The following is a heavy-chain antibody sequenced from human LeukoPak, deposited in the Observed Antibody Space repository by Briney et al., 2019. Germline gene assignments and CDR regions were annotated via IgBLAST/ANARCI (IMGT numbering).Heavy chain of an antibody. J-gene: IGHJ4*02. CDR2: IYSSGST. CDR1: GGSITSYY. V-gene: IGHV4-59*08. D-gene: IGHD6-19*01. CDR3: ARRAVAENYFDY. Sequence: PSETLSLTCTISGGSITSYYWSWIRQPPGKGLEWIGYIYSSGSTTYNPSLKSRVTISVDTSKNQFSLRLTSVTAADTAVYYCARRAVAENYFDYWGQGTLVTDSP.